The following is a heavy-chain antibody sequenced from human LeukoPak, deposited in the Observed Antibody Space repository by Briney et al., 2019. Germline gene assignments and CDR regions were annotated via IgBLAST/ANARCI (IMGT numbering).Heavy chain of an antibody. D-gene: IGHD3-22*01. J-gene: IGHJ4*02. CDR1: GYTFTGYY. CDR2: INPNSGGT. Sequence: ASVKVSCKASGYTFTGYYMHWVRQAPGQGLEWMGWINPNSGGTNYAQKFQGRVTITRDTSISTAYMELSRLRSDDTAVYYCTSGGFDSSGYYCLDYWGQGTLVTVSS. CDR3: TSGGFDSSGYYCLDY. V-gene: IGHV1-2*02.